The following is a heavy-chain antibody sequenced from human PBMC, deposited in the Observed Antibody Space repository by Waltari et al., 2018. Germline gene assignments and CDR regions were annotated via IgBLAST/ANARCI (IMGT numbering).Heavy chain of an antibody. J-gene: IGHJ4*02. V-gene: IGHV1-46*01. Sequence: QVQLVQSGAELTKPGASVNLSCKASGYTFTSYYIPWVRQAPGQGLEWMGVMNSGGDTTIYAQKFQGRVTMTRDTSTSTVYMELSSLRSEDTAVYYCARLGITMTPDYWGQGTLVTVSS. CDR2: MNSGGDTT. CDR1: GYTFTSYY. CDR3: ARLGITMTPDY.